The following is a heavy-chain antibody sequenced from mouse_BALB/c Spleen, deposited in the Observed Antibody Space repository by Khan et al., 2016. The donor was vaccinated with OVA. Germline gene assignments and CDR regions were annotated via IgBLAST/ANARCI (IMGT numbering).Heavy chain of an antibody. CDR3: ARSIMAN. J-gene: IGHJ2*01. Sequence: EVQLQESGPGLVKPSQSLSLTCTVTGYSITSDYAWNWIRQFPGNKLECMGYIRYSGSTSYNPSLKSRISITRDTSKNQFFLQLNSVTTEDTATYYCARSIMANWGQGTTLTVSS. CDR2: IRYSGST. CDR1: GYSITSDYA. V-gene: IGHV3-2*02.